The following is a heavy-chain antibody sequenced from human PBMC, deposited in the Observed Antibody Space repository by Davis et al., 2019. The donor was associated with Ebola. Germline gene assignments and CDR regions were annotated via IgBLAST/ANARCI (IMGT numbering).Heavy chain of an antibody. CDR3: AKGYGDYGMDV. J-gene: IGHJ6*02. CDR1: GFTFSSYA. D-gene: IGHD4-17*01. Sequence: GESLKISCAASGFTFSSYAMSWVRQAPGKGLEWVSAISGSGGSTYYADSVKGRFTISRDNSKNSLYLQMNSLRTEDTALYYCAKGYGDYGMDVWGQGATVTVSS. V-gene: IGHV3-23*01. CDR2: ISGSGGST.